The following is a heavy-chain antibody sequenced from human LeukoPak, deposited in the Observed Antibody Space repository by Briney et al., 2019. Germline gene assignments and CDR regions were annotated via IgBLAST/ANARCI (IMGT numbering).Heavy chain of an antibody. V-gene: IGHV3-30*02. CDR3: AKRAFVREIDYFDY. CDR2: IRFDGTTK. CDR1: GSTFSSYA. D-gene: IGHD2/OR15-2a*01. Sequence: GGSLRLSCAASGSTFSSYAMHWVRQPPGKGLEWVALIRFDGTTKYYADSVKGRFTISRDNSKNTLYLQMNGLRPEDTAVYYCAKRAFVREIDYFDYWGQGTLVIVSS. J-gene: IGHJ4*02.